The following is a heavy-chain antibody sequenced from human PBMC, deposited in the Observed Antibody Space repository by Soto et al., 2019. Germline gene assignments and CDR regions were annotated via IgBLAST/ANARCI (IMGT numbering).Heavy chain of an antibody. CDR1: GFTFSSYE. CDR2: ISSSGSTI. Sequence: TGGSLRLSCAASGFTFSSYEMNWVRQAPGKGLEWVSYISSSGSTIYYADSVKGRFTISRDNAKNSLYLQMNSLRAEDTAVYYCARDVWYDSSGYYYVNDAFDIWGQGTMVTVSS. CDR3: ARDVWYDSSGYYYVNDAFDI. D-gene: IGHD3-22*01. J-gene: IGHJ3*02. V-gene: IGHV3-48*03.